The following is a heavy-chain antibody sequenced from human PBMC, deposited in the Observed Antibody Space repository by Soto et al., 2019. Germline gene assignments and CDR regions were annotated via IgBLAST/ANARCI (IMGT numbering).Heavy chain of an antibody. D-gene: IGHD6-19*01. Sequence: GASVKVSCKASGYTFTSYGISWVRQAPGQGLEWMGWISAYNGNTNYAQKLQGRVTMTTDTSTSTAHMELRSLRSDDTAVYYCARGPGGYSSGIYYYGMDVWGQGTTVTVSS. CDR2: ISAYNGNT. CDR3: ARGPGGYSSGIYYYGMDV. CDR1: GYTFTSYG. V-gene: IGHV1-18*01. J-gene: IGHJ6*02.